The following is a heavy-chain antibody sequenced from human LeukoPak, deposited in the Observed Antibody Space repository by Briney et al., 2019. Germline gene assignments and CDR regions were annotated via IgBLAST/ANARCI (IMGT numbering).Heavy chain of an antibody. Sequence: APVKVSCKASGYTFTGYYMHWVRQAPGQGLEWMGWINPNSGGTNYAQKFQGRVTMTRDTSISTAYMELSRLRSDDTAVYYCARETSQKGAHYMDVWGKGTTVTISS. J-gene: IGHJ6*03. CDR1: GYTFTGYY. V-gene: IGHV1-2*02. CDR2: INPNSGGT. CDR3: ARETSQKGAHYMDV. D-gene: IGHD3-16*01.